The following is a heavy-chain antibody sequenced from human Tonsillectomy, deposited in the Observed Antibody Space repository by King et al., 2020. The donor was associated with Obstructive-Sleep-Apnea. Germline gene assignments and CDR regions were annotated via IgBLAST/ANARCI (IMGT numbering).Heavy chain of an antibody. CDR3: AGQAPVGYCSGGSCYSAGFDP. CDR2: IYPGDSDT. D-gene: IGHD2-15*01. J-gene: IGHJ5*02. CDR1: GYSFTTYW. V-gene: IGHV5-51*01. Sequence: QLVQSGAEVKKPGESLKISCKGSGYSFTTYWIGWVRQMPGKGLEWMGIIYPGDSDTRYSPPFQGQFTISADKSTSTAHLQWSSLKASDTAMYYRAGQAPVGYCSGGSCYSAGFDPWGQGTLVTVSS.